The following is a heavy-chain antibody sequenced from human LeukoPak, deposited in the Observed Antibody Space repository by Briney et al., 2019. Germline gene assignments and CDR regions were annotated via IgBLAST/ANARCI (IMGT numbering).Heavy chain of an antibody. CDR3: ARGLRNPYGMDV. CDR2: IYYSGST. V-gene: IGHV4-61*05. D-gene: IGHD1-14*01. J-gene: IGHJ6*02. Sequence: PSETLSLTCTVSGGSISSSSYYWGWIRQPPGKGLEWIGYIYYSGSTNYNPSLKSRVTISVDTSKNQFSLKLSSVTAADTAVYYCARGLRNPYGMDVWGQGTTVTVSS. CDR1: GGSISSSSYY.